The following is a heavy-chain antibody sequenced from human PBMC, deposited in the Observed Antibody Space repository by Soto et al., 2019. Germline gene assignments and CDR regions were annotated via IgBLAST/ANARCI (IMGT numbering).Heavy chain of an antibody. CDR1: GFTSRNNC. J-gene: IGHJ5*02. CDR2: IYSGCST. Sequence: GPQRLSYTASGFTSRNNCVSWVRQAPGKGLEWVSVIYSGCSTYYADSVKGRFTISRDNSKNTRYLQMNSLRAEDTAVYYCARGLNWNDHTATGYSGFDTWGQGTLDPVNS. D-gene: IGHD1-20*01. V-gene: IGHV3-53*01. CDR3: ARGLNWNDHTATGYSGFDT.